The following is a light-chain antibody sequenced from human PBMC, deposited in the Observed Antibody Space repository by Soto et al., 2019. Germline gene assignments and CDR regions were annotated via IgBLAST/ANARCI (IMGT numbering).Light chain of an antibody. V-gene: IGKV3-20*01. CDR2: GAS. CDR3: QQYGSFPLT. Sequence: EIVLTQSPGTLSLSPGERATLSCRASQSVSSCYLAWYQQKPGQAPRLLIYGASSRATGIPDRFSGSGSGTDFTLTISRLEPEDFAVYYCQQYGSFPLTFGPGTKVDIK. CDR1: QSVSSCY. J-gene: IGKJ3*01.